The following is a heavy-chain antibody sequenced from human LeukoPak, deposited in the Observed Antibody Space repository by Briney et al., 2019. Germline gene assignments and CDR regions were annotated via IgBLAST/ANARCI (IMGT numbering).Heavy chain of an antibody. D-gene: IGHD5-12*01. CDR2: ISYDGSNK. CDR3: AKGLSGATITYYFDY. V-gene: IGHV3-30*18. Sequence: YPGGYLRLSCAASGFTFSSYGMHWVRQAPGKGLEWVAVISYDGSNKYYADSVKGRFTISSDNSKNTLYLQMNSLRAEDTAVYYCAKGLSGATITYYFDYWGQGTLVTVSS. CDR1: GFTFSSYG. J-gene: IGHJ4*02.